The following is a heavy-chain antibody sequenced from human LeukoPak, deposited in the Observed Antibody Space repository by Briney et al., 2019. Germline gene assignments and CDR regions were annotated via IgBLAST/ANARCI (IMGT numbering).Heavy chain of an antibody. Sequence: PSQTLSLTCAVSGGSISSGGYSWSWIRQPPGKGLEWIGEINHSGSTNYNPSLKSRVTISVDTSKNQFSLKLSSVTAADTAVYYCARSSTSRAPFDFWGQGTLVTVSS. CDR2: INHSGST. J-gene: IGHJ4*02. D-gene: IGHD2-2*01. CDR1: GGSISSGGYS. CDR3: ARSSTSRAPFDF. V-gene: IGHV4-30-2*01.